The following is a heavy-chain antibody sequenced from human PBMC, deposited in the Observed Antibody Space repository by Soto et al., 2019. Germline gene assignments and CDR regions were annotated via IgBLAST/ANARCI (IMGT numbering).Heavy chain of an antibody. Sequence: EVQLVQSGAEVKKPGESLKISCKGSGYSFTSYWIGWVRQMPGKGLEWMGIIYPGDSDTRYSPSFQGQVTISADKSISTAYLQWSSLKASDTAMYYCARVEHPLGYCSSTSCPFDYWGQGTLVTVSS. CDR1: GYSFTSYW. D-gene: IGHD2-2*01. CDR3: ARVEHPLGYCSSTSCPFDY. CDR2: IYPGDSDT. V-gene: IGHV5-51*01. J-gene: IGHJ4*02.